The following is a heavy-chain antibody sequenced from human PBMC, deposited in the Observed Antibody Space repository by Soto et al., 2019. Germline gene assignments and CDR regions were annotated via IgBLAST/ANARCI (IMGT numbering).Heavy chain of an antibody. V-gene: IGHV4-59*01. Sequence: LETLSVTCTVADGYISSYYLSWIRQQPGKGLEWIGYIYYSGSTNYNPSLKSRVTISVDTSKNQFSLKLSSVTAADTAVYYCARGRPQKGGYCSSTSCYSYYYYYMDVWGKGTTVTVSS. CDR3: ARGRPQKGGYCSSTSCYSYYYYYMDV. CDR1: DGYISSYY. J-gene: IGHJ6*03. D-gene: IGHD2-2*01. CDR2: IYYSGST.